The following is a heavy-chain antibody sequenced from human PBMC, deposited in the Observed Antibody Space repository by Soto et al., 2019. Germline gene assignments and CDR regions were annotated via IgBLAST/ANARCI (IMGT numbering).Heavy chain of an antibody. CDR3: EVVPAAISGGYYYYYMDV. CDR1: GFTFGDYA. V-gene: IGHV3-49*04. CDR2: IRSKAYGGTT. J-gene: IGHJ6*03. D-gene: IGHD2-2*02. Sequence: GESLKISCTASGFTFGDYAMSWVRQAPGKGLEWVGFIRSKAYGGTTEYAASVKGRFTISRDDSKSIAYLQMNSLKTEDTAVYYCEVVPAAISGGYYYYYMDVWGKGTTVTVSS.